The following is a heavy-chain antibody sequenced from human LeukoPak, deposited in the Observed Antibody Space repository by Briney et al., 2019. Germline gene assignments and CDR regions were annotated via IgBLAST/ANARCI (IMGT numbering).Heavy chain of an antibody. Sequence: SETLSLTCTVSGGSISSYYWSWIRQPPGKGLEWIGYIYYSGSTNYNPSLKSRVTISVDTSKNQFSLKLSSVTAADTAVYYCARDIRIVGATLYFDFWGQGTVVTVSS. J-gene: IGHJ4*02. CDR2: IYYSGST. V-gene: IGHV4-59*01. CDR3: ARDIRIVGATLYFDF. CDR1: GGSISSYY. D-gene: IGHD1-26*01.